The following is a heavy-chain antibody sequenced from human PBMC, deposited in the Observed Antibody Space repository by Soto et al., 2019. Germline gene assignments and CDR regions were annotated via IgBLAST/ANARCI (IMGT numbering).Heavy chain of an antibody. Sequence: QRLSCAASGFTFSSYEMNWVRQAPGKGLEWVSYISSSGSTIYYADSVKGRFTISRDNAKNSLYLQMNSLRAEDTAVYYCARDRVNSGYDYLTNYYYYGMDVWGQGTTVTVSS. V-gene: IGHV3-48*03. CDR3: ARDRVNSGYDYLTNYYYYGMDV. CDR1: GFTFSSYE. J-gene: IGHJ6*02. D-gene: IGHD5-12*01. CDR2: ISSSGSTI.